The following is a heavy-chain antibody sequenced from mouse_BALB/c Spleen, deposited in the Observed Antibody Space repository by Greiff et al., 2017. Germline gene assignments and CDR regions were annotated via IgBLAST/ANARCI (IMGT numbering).Heavy chain of an antibody. D-gene: IGHD1-1*01. CDR1: GFTFSSYT. J-gene: IGHJ4*01. V-gene: IGHV5-6-4*01. CDR2: ISSGGSYT. CDR3: TRDASDYYGSSYYAMDY. Sequence: EVQRVESGGGLVKPGGSLKLSCAASGFTFSSYTMSWVRQTPEKRLEWVATISSGGSYTYYPDSVKGRFTISRDNAKNTLYLQMSSLKSEDTAMYYCTRDASDYYGSSYYAMDYWGQGTSVTVSS.